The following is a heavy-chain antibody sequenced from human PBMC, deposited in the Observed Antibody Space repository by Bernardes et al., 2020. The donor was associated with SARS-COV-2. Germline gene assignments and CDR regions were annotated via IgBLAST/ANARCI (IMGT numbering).Heavy chain of an antibody. D-gene: IGHD3-16*01. J-gene: IGHJ4*02. CDR2: ITSGSTNT. CDR1: GFTFSNFY. V-gene: IGHV3-11*05. CDR3: ARERGGGYFDS. Sequence: GGSLRLSCAASGFTFSNFYMSWFRLAPGKGLEWVSYITSGSTNTDYADSVKGRFTISRDDAKNSLYLQMSGLRVEDTAVYYCARERGGGYFDSWGQGSLGTVS.